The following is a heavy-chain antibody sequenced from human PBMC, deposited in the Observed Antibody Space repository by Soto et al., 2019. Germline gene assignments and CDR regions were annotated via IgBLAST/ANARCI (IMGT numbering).Heavy chain of an antibody. CDR2: ISGSGRTT. D-gene: IGHD3-16*01. Sequence: EVQLLESGGGLVQPGGSLRLSCAASGFTFGTYAMKWLRQAPGRGLECVSFISGSGRTTYYADSVKGRFTVSRDNSKNTMYLQMNSLTAEDTALYYCAKFRGPSYSYYYMDVSGKGTTVTVSS. CDR3: AKFRGPSYSYYYMDV. CDR1: GFTFGTYA. J-gene: IGHJ6*03. V-gene: IGHV3-23*01.